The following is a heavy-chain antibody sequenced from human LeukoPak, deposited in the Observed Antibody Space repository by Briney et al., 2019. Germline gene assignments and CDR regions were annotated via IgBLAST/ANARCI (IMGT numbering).Heavy chain of an antibody. Sequence: GESLKISCQGFGYSFTSYWIGWVRQMPGKGMEWMGVIYPGDSRIRYNPSFQGQVTISVDKSISTAYLHWVSLRAPDSAMYYCACRDLTSTWSFPWGQGTLDTVSS. CDR2: IYPGDSRI. D-gene: IGHD6-13*01. CDR3: ACRDLTSTWSFP. V-gene: IGHV5-51*01. J-gene: IGHJ5*02. CDR1: GYSFTSYW.